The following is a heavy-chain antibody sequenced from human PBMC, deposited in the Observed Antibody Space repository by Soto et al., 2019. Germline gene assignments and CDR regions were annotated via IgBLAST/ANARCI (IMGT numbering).Heavy chain of an antibody. V-gene: IGHV4-39*01. CDR2: IYYSGST. CDR1: GGSISSSSYY. CDR3: ARHPTRGRYLEPLRYFDWSPL. Sequence: PSETLSLTCTVSGGSISSSSYYWGWIRQPPGKGLEWIGSIYYSGSTYYNPSLKSRVAISVDTSKNQFSLKLSSVTAADTAVYYCARHPTRGRYLEPLRYFDWSPLWGQGTLVTVSS. D-gene: IGHD3-9*01. J-gene: IGHJ4*02.